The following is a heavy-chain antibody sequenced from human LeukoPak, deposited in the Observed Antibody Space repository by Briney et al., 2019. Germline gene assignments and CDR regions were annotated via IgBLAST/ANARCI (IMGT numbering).Heavy chain of an antibody. D-gene: IGHD3-22*01. V-gene: IGHV1-2*02. CDR3: ARDSLVGLNYYDSSGYSSDY. Sequence: GASVKVSCKASGYTFTGYYMHWVRQAPGQGLEWMGWINPNSGGTNYAQKLQGRVTMTRDTSISTAYMELSRLRSDDTAVYYCARDSLVGLNYYDSSGYSSDYWGQGTLVTASS. J-gene: IGHJ4*02. CDR2: INPNSGGT. CDR1: GYTFTGYY.